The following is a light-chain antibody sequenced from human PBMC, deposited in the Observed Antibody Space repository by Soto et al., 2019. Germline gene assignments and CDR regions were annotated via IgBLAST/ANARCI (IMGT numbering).Light chain of an antibody. Sequence: QSALTQPASVSGSPGQSITISCTGTTSDIGDNKYVSWYQQHPGKAPKLMIYEGSKRPSGVSNRFSGSKSGNTASLTISGLQAEDEADYYCCSYAGSSTSYVFGTGTKLTVL. CDR2: EGS. J-gene: IGLJ1*01. CDR1: TSDIGDNKY. CDR3: CSYAGSSTSYV. V-gene: IGLV2-23*01.